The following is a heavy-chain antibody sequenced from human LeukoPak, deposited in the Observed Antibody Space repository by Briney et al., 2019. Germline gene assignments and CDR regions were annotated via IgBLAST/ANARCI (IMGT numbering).Heavy chain of an antibody. J-gene: IGHJ4*02. CDR3: AREAAAGTDYYFDY. V-gene: IGHV3-20*04. CDR2: INWNGGST. CDR1: GFSFDYYG. Sequence: PGGSLRLSCTASGFSFDYYGMSWVRQAPGKGLEWVSGINWNGGSTGYADSVKGRFTISRDNAKNSLYLQMNSLRAEDTAVYYCAREAAAGTDYYFDYWGQGTLVTVSS. D-gene: IGHD6-13*01.